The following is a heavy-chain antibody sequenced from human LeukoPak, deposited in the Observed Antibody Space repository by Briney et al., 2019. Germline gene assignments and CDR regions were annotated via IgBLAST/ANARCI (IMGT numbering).Heavy chain of an antibody. CDR1: GGPISSYY. CDR2: IYYSGST. Sequence: SETLSLTCTVSGGPISSYYWSWIRQPPGKGLEWVGYIYYSGSTNYNPSLKSRVTISVDTSKNQFSLKLSSVTAADTAIYYRARSYIAASGRDAFDIWGQGTMVTVSS. D-gene: IGHD6-13*01. CDR3: ARSYIAASGRDAFDI. J-gene: IGHJ3*02. V-gene: IGHV4-59*01.